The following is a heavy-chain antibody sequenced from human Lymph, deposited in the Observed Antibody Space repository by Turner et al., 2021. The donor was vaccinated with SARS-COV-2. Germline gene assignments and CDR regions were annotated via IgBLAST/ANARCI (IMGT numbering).Heavy chain of an antibody. Sequence: QVPLVESGGGVVQPGRSLRLSCAASGLTFSSYGMHWVRQAPGKGLEWVAVISYDGSDKYYADSVKGRFTILRDNSKNTLHLQMNSLRAEGTAVYYCARGDYYGSGSYPGKTFDYWGQGTLVTVSS. CDR2: ISYDGSDK. CDR1: GLTFSSYG. J-gene: IGHJ4*02. V-gene: IGHV3-30*05. D-gene: IGHD3-10*01. CDR3: ARGDYYGSGSYPGKTFDY.